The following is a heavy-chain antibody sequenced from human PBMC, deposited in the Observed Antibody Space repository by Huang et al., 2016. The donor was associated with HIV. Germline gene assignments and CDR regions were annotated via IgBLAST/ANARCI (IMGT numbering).Heavy chain of an antibody. CDR3: AHRQTYDFWSGSFDS. CDR1: GFSITTDGGG. D-gene: IGHD3-3*01. Sequence: QITLKESGPTLVKPTQTLTLTCTFSGFSITTDGGGVGWIRQPPGKALEWLALIFWDDDKRYSPALKNRRSITKDTSKNQVVLTMTNMDPVDTATYFCAHRQTYDFWSGSFDSWGQGTLVTVSS. CDR2: IFWDDDK. J-gene: IGHJ4*02. V-gene: IGHV2-5*02.